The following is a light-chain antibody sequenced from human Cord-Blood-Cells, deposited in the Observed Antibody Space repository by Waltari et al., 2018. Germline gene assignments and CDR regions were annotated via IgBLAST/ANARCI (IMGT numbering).Light chain of an antibody. Sequence: DIVMTQSPDSLAVSLGERATINCKSSQSVLYSSNNKNYLAWYQQKPGQPPKLLIYWAATRESGVADRFSGSGSGTDFTRTISSLQAEDVGVYYCQQYYSTAYTFGQGTKLEIK. CDR1: QSVLYSSNNKNY. J-gene: IGKJ2*01. CDR3: QQYYSTAYT. CDR2: WAA. V-gene: IGKV4-1*01.